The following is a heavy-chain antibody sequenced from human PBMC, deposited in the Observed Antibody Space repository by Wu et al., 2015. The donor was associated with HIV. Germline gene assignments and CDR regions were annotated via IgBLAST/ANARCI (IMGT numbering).Heavy chain of an antibody. CDR2: INPLFGTT. Sequence: QAQLVQFGAEVKKPGSSVKVTCKASGAGFTSYAVSWVRQAPGQGLEWMGGINPLFGTTKHAQRFQDRVKFTTDESKSTVYMELSSLRSEGTAVYYCARNTDSVATSLYSLGVWGQGTRSPSP. D-gene: IGHD5-12*01. CDR3: ARNTDSVATSLYSLGV. J-gene: IGHJ6*02. CDR1: GAGFTSYA. V-gene: IGHV1-69*05.